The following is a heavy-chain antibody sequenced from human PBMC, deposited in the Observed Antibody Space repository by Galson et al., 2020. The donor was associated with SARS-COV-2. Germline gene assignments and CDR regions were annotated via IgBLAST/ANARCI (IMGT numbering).Heavy chain of an antibody. Sequence: GESLKISCAASGFTFSSYAMNWVRQAPGKGLEWISYISSSSSSIYYADSVKGRFTISRDNAKNSLYLQMNTLRAEDTAVFYCARDTYTYGTWGWYFDLWGRGTLVTVSS. CDR2: ISSSSSSI. CDR1: GFTFSSYA. V-gene: IGHV3-48*01. CDR3: ARDTYTYGTWGWYFDL. D-gene: IGHD3-10*01. J-gene: IGHJ2*01.